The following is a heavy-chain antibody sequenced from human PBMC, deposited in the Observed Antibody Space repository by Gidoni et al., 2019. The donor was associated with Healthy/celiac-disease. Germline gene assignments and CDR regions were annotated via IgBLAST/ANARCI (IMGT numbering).Heavy chain of an antibody. D-gene: IGHD1-26*01. V-gene: IGHV1-3*01. CDR2: FNAGNGNT. Sequence: QVQLVQSGAEVKKPGASVKVYCKASGYTVNSYAMHWVRQAPGQRLEWMGWFNAGNGNTKYSQKFQGRVTLTRDTSASTAYMELSSLRSEDTAVYYCARAHQWALLSWFDPWGQGTLVTVSS. CDR3: ARAHQWALLSWFDP. J-gene: IGHJ5*02. CDR1: GYTVNSYA.